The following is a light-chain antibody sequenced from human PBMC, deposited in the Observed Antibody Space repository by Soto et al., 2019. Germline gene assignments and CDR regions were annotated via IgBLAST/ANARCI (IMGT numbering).Light chain of an antibody. V-gene: IGKV1-5*03. Sequence: DIQMTQSPSTLSASVGDRVTITCRASQSISSWLAWYQQKPGKASKLLLYKXSSLESGVPSRFSGSGSGTEFTLTISRLQPDDVATYHCQKYKSYSRTFGGGT. CDR2: KXS. J-gene: IGKJ4*01. CDR3: QKYKSYSRT. CDR1: QSISSW.